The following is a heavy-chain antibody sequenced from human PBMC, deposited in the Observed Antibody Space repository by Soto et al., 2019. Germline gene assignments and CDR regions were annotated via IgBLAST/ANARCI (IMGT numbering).Heavy chain of an antibody. J-gene: IGHJ4*02. D-gene: IGHD3-22*01. CDR2: FDPEDGET. CDR1: GYTLTELS. V-gene: IGHV1-24*01. CDR3: ATRTYYYDSSGYYVGFYFDY. Sequence: QVQLVQSGAEVKKPGASVKVSCKVSGYTLTELSMHWVRQAPGKGLEWMGGFDPEDGETIYAQKFQGRVTMTEDTSTDTAYMELSSLRSEDTAVYYCATRTYYYDSSGYYVGFYFDYWGQGPLVTVSS.